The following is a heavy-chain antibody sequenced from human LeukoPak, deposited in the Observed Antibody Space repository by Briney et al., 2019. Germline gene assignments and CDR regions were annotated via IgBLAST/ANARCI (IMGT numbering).Heavy chain of an antibody. J-gene: IGHJ4*02. CDR2: IYHSGST. Sequence: PSETLSLTCTVSGYSISSGYYWVWIRQPPGKGLEWIGSIYHSGSTYYNPSLKSRVTISVDTSKNQFSLKLSSVTAADTAVYYCATVITPGYFDYWGQGTLVTVSS. V-gene: IGHV4-38-2*02. CDR3: ATVITPGYFDY. D-gene: IGHD4-23*01. CDR1: GYSISSGYY.